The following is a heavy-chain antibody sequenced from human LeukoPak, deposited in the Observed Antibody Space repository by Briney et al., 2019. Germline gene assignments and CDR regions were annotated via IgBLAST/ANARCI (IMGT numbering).Heavy chain of an antibody. CDR2: IYYSGST. J-gene: IGHJ6*03. Sequence: MASETLSLTCSVSGVSISSNYWSWIRQPPGKGLEWIGYIYYSGSTNYNPSLKSRVTISVDTSKNQFSLKLSSVTAADTAVYYCAREDYYYMDVWGKGTTVTISS. V-gene: IGHV4-59*01. CDR3: AREDYYYMDV. CDR1: GVSISSNY.